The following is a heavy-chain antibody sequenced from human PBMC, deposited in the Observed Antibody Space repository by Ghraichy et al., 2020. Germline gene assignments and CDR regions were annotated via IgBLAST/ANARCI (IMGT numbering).Heavy chain of an antibody. CDR1: AFTFSSYA. CDR3: AKPNNFRTGGWGDSFDY. D-gene: IGHD6-19*01. Sequence: GGSLRLSCAASAFTFSSYAMHWVRQAPGKGLEWVAVISYDGSNQYYADSVKGRFTISRDNSKNTLFLQMSSLRAEDTAVYYCAKPNNFRTGGWGDSFDYWGQGTLVTVSS. CDR2: ISYDGSNQ. J-gene: IGHJ4*02. V-gene: IGHV3-30*18.